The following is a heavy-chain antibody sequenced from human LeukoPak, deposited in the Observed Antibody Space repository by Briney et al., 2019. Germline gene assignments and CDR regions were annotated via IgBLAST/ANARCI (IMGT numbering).Heavy chain of an antibody. CDR3: AKSGYSSGWLNWFDP. D-gene: IGHD6-19*01. CDR2: ISWNSGSI. J-gene: IGHJ5*02. Sequence: QSGGSLRLSCAASGFTFSSYSMSWVRQAPGEGLEWVSGISWNSGSIGYADSVKGRFTISRDNAKNSLYLQMNSLRAEDTALYYCAKSGYSSGWLNWFDPWGQGTLVTVSS. V-gene: IGHV3-9*01. CDR1: GFTFSSYS.